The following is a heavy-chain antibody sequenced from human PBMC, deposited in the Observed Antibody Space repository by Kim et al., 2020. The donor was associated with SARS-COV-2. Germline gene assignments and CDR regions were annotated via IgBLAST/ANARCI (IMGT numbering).Heavy chain of an antibody. Sequence: ASVKVSCKASGYTFTSYAMHWVRQAPGQRLEWMGWINAGNGNTKYSQKFQGRVTITRDTSASTAYMELSSLRSEDTAVDYCARDRSVGAAFWGYYYYYMDVWGKGTTVTVSS. CDR2: INAGNGNT. V-gene: IGHV1-3*01. D-gene: IGHD3-16*01. CDR1: GYTFTSYA. CDR3: ARDRSVGAAFWGYYYYYMDV. J-gene: IGHJ6*03.